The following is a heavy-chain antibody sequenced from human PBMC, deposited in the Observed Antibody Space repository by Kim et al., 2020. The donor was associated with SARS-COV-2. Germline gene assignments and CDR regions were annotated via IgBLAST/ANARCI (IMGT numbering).Heavy chain of an antibody. CDR3: ARGDGYHYY. V-gene: IGHV4-59*08. CDR2: IDYSGST. CDR1: GGSISSYY. Sequence: SETLSLTCTVSGGSISSYYWSWIRQPPGKGLEWIGYIDYSGSTNYNPSLKSRVTISVDTSKNQVSLKLSSVTAADTAVYYCARGDGYHYYWGQGTLVTVSS. D-gene: IGHD5-12*01. J-gene: IGHJ4*02.